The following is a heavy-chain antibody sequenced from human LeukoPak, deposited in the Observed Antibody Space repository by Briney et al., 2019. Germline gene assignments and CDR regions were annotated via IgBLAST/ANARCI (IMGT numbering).Heavy chain of an antibody. J-gene: IGHJ3*02. CDR2: IYHSGST. Sequence: KPSETLSLTCTVSGGSISSYYWSWIRQPPGKGLEWIGYIYHSGSTNYNPSLKSRVTISVDTSKNQFSLKLSSVTAADTAVYYCARSSRDGYNRGAFDIWGQGTMVTVSS. CDR3: ARSSRDGYNRGAFDI. CDR1: GGSISSYY. V-gene: IGHV4-59*08. D-gene: IGHD5-24*01.